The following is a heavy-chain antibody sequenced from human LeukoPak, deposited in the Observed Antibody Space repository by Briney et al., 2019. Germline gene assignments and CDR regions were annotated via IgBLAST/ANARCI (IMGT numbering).Heavy chain of an antibody. CDR3: ARDRLYGEYYDIFTGYGY. V-gene: IGHV3-21*01. Sequence: PGGSLRLSCSASGFTFSSYSMNWVRQAPGKGLGWVSSINSSNSHIYYADSVKGRFTISRDNAKNSLYLQMNSLRAEDSSVYYCARDRLYGEYYDIFTGYGYWGQGTLVTVSS. CDR1: GFTFSSYS. CDR2: INSSNSHI. D-gene: IGHD3-9*01. J-gene: IGHJ4*02.